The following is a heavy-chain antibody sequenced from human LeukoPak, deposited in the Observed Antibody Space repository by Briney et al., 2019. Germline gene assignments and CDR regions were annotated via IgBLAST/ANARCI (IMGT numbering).Heavy chain of an antibody. CDR1: GGSISSSSYY. D-gene: IGHD7-27*01. V-gene: IGHV4-39*01. CDR3: ARHGNWAPDY. Sequence: PSETLSLTCTVSGGSISSSSYYWGWIRQPPGKGLEWIGSIYYSGSTYHNPSLKSRVTISVDTSKNQFSLKLSSVTAADTAVYYCARHGNWAPDYWGQGTLVTVSS. J-gene: IGHJ4*02. CDR2: IYYSGST.